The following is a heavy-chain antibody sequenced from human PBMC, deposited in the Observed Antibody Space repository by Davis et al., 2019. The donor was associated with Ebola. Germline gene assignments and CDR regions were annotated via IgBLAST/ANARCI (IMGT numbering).Heavy chain of an antibody. CDR3: VGAVFHEVLDL. J-gene: IGHJ5*02. D-gene: IGHD3-16*01. CDR1: GFTFRNYA. CDR2: VSHSQRET. V-gene: IGHV3-30*04. Sequence: GESLKISCAASGFTFRNYAMHWVRQAPGKGLEWVAVVSHSQRETFYADSVKGRFTISRDNSENTLYLQMNSLTTDDTALYYCVGAVFHEVLDLWGQGTPVTVSS.